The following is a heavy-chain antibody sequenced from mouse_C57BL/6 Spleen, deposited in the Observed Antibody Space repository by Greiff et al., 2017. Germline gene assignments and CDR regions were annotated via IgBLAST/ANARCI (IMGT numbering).Heavy chain of an antibody. Sequence: EVQGVESGGDLVKPGGSLKLSCAASGFTFSSYGMSWVRQTPDKRLEWVATISSGGSYTYYPDSVKGRFTISRDNAKNTLYLQRSSLKSEDTAMYYCARRGLLRYFDYWGQGTTLTVSS. CDR1: GFTFSSYG. D-gene: IGHD2-3*01. J-gene: IGHJ2*01. CDR2: ISSGGSYT. V-gene: IGHV5-6*01. CDR3: ARRGLLRYFDY.